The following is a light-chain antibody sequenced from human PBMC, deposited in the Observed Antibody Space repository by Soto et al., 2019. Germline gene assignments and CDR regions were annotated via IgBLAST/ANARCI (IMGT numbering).Light chain of an antibody. CDR3: QRYGSSPLIT. CDR2: GAS. CDR1: QSVSSSY. J-gene: IGKJ5*01. V-gene: IGKV3-20*01. Sequence: PGERVTLSCRASQSVSSSYLTWYQQKPGQAPRLLIYGASTRATSIPARFSGSGSGTDFTLTISRLEPEDFAVYFCQRYGSSPLITFGQGTLLEIK.